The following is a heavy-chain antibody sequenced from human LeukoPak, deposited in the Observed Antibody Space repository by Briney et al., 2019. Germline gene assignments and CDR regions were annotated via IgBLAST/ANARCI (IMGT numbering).Heavy chain of an antibody. J-gene: IGHJ6*02. CDR2: ISAYNGNT. Sequence: ASVKVSCKASGYTFTSYGISWVRQAPGQGLEWMGWISAYNGNTNYAQKLQGRVTMTTDTSTSTAHMELRSLRSDDTAVYYCARAGDYPYYGMDVWGQGTTVTVSS. CDR3: ARAGDYPYYGMDV. V-gene: IGHV1-18*01. D-gene: IGHD4-17*01. CDR1: GYTFTSYG.